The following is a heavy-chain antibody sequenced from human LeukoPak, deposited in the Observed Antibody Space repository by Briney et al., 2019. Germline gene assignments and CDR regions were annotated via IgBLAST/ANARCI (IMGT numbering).Heavy chain of an antibody. D-gene: IGHD3-10*01. CDR3: ARVGTDYYYYGSGSYDLNWFDP. CDR1: GGTFSSYA. V-gene: IGHV1-69*05. CDR2: IIPIFGTA. J-gene: IGHJ5*02. Sequence: VASVKVSCKASGGTFSSYAISWVRQAPGQGLEWMGGIIPIFGTANYAQKFQGRVTITTDESTSTAYMELSSLRSEDTAVYYCARVGTDYYYYGSGSYDLNWFDPWGQGTLVTVSS.